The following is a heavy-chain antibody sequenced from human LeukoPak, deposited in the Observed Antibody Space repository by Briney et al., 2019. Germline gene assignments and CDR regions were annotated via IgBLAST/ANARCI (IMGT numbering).Heavy chain of an antibody. J-gene: IGHJ4*02. CDR2: IYYTGTT. V-gene: IGHV4-59*01. CDR3: ARGGWRLDY. D-gene: IGHD2-15*01. Sequence: PSETLSFTCTVSGGSISSYYWSWIRQPPGKGLEWIGYIYYTGTTNYNPSLKSRVTISVDTSKNQFSLKLSSVTAADTAVYYCARGGWRLDYWGQGTLATVSS. CDR1: GGSISSYY.